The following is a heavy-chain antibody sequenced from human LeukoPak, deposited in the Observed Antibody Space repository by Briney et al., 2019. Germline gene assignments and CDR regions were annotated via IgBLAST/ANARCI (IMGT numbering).Heavy chain of an antibody. CDR3: ARPLGDGYNWGSFDY. CDR1: GFTFSSYA. J-gene: IGHJ4*02. D-gene: IGHD5-24*01. Sequence: GGSLRLSCAASGFTFSSYAMSWVRQAPGKGLEWVSAISGSGGSTYYADSVKGRFTISRDNSKNTLYLQMNSLRAEDTAVYYCARPLGDGYNWGSFDYWGQGTLVTVSS. V-gene: IGHV3-23*01. CDR2: ISGSGGST.